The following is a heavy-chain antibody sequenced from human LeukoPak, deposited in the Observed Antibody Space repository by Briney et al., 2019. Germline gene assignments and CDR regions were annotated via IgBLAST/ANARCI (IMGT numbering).Heavy chain of an antibody. Sequence: SETLSLTCTVSGGSISSYYWSWIRQPPGKGLEWMGYISDSGSTNYNPSLKSRVTISVDTPKNKFSLKLSSVTAADTAVYYCARGLWFGVPGAFDFWGQGTMVTVSS. CDR1: GGSISSYY. CDR3: ARGLWFGVPGAFDF. D-gene: IGHD3-10*01. V-gene: IGHV4-59*01. J-gene: IGHJ3*01. CDR2: ISDSGST.